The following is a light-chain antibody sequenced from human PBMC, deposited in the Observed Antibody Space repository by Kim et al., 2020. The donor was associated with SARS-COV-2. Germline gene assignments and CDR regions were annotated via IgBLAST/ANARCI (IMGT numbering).Light chain of an antibody. J-gene: IGKJ2*01. Sequence: DIQMTQSASSLSASIGDRVTITCRASQDIMDYLGWFQQKPGRAPKALIYGASNLHSGVPSKFSGHGSETDFSLTIKSLQPEDFATYYCQQYKSYPFTFGQGTKLEI. V-gene: IGKV1-16*02. CDR3: QQYKSYPFT. CDR1: QDIMDY. CDR2: GAS.